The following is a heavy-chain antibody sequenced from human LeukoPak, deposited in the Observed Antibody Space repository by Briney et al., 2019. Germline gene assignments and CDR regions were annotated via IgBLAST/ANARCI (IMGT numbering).Heavy chain of an antibody. J-gene: IGHJ6*04. CDR1: GFTSSSYG. D-gene: IGHD4-17*01. V-gene: IGHV3-33*01. CDR2: IWDDGSNK. CDR3: AREPPYGDPPLGAMDV. Sequence: GGSLRLSCAASGFTSSSYGMHWVRQAPGEGLGWVAVIWDDGSNKNYANSVKGRFTISRDNSKNTLYLQMNSLRAEDTAVYYCAREPPYGDPPLGAMDVWGKGTTVTVSS.